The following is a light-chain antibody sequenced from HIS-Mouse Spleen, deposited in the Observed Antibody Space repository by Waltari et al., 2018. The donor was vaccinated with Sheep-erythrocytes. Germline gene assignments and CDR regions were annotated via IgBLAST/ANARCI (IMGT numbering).Light chain of an antibody. CDR1: QSVSSN. CDR2: GAS. Sequence: EIVMTPSPATLSVSQGDTANLSCRASQSVSSNLAWYQQKPGQAPRLLIYGASTRATGIPARFSGSGSGTEFTLTISSMQSEDFAVYYCQQYNNWPWTFGQGTKVEIK. V-gene: IGKV3-15*01. J-gene: IGKJ1*01. CDR3: QQYNNWPWT.